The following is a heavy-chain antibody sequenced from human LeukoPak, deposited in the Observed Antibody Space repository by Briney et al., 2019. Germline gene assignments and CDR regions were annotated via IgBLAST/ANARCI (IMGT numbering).Heavy chain of an antibody. CDR1: GFTFSNYA. D-gene: IGHD3-22*01. CDR3: AKDQAYYYDNSGYYTGAFDI. V-gene: IGHV3-23*01. Sequence: PGGSLRLSCAASGFTFSNYAMSWVRQAPGKGLEWVSAISGSGGSTYYADSVKGRFTISRDNSKNTLYLQMKSLRAEDTAVYYCAKDQAYYYDNSGYYTGAFDIWGQGTMVTVSS. J-gene: IGHJ3*02. CDR2: ISGSGGST.